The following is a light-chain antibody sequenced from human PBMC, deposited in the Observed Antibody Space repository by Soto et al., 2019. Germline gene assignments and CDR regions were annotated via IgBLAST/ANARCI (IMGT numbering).Light chain of an antibody. CDR1: SSDVGGYNY. CDR3: SSFTNTITRYA. Sequence: QSALTQPASVSGSPGQSITISCTGTSSDVGGYNYVSWFQHHPGKAPKLIIYEVSYRPSGVSNCFSGSKSGDTASLTISGLQGEDEADYYCSSFTNTITRYAFGTGTKVTVL. CDR2: EVS. V-gene: IGLV2-14*01. J-gene: IGLJ1*01.